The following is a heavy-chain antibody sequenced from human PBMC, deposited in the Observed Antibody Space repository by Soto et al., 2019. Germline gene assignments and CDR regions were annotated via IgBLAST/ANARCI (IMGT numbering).Heavy chain of an antibody. D-gene: IGHD1-20*01. CDR3: ARINNSSWQPFDY. Sequence: SETLSLTCAVSSGSIGSRKWWTGVRQSPGKGLEWIGEIYHSGSTNYNPSLKSRVTISVDKSKNQFSLKLSSVTAADTAVYYCARINNSSWQPFDYWGEVTLFTV. J-gene: IGHJ4*02. V-gene: IGHV4-4*02. CDR1: SGSIGSRKW. CDR2: IYHSGST.